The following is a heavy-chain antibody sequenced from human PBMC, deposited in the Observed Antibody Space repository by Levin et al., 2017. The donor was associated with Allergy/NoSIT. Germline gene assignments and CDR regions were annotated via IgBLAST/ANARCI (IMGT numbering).Heavy chain of an antibody. Sequence: PGGSLRLSCAASGFIFSNYGMHWVRQAPGKGLEWVAAISYDGTNEYYGDDVKGRFSISRDNSKNTVFLHMSSLRNEDTAVYYCAKDREACSDPSDTYGMEVWGQGTSVTVS. D-gene: IGHD2-15*01. CDR1: GFIFSNYG. V-gene: IGHV3-30*18. CDR2: ISYDGTNE. J-gene: IGHJ6*02. CDR3: AKDREACSDPSDTYGMEV.